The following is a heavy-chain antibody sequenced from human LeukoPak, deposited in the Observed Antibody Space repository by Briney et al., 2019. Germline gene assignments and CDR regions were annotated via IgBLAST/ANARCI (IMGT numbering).Heavy chain of an antibody. CDR2: VSGSGGST. V-gene: IGHV3-23*01. Sequence: GSLRLSCAASGFTFSSYAMSWVRQAPGKGLEWVSAVSGSGGSTYYADSVKGRFTISRDNSKNTLYLQMNRLRAEDTAVYYCAKVRVPSSTSCSDYWGQGTLVTVSS. CDR3: AKVRVPSSTSCSDY. J-gene: IGHJ4*02. D-gene: IGHD2-2*01. CDR1: GFTFSSYA.